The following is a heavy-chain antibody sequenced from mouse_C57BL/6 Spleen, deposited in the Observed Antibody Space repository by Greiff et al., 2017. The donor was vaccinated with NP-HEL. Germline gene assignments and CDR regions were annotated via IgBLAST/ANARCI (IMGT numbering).Heavy chain of an antibody. D-gene: IGHD2-3*01. CDR3: ARRDDQGYFDY. CDR2: ISNLAYSI. CDR1: GFTFSDYG. J-gene: IGHJ2*01. V-gene: IGHV5-15*01. Sequence: EVMLVESGGGLVQPGGSLKLSCAASGFTFSDYGMAWVRQAPRKGPAWVAFISNLAYSIYYADTVTGRFTISRENAKNTLYLEMSSLRSEDTAMYYCARRDDQGYFDYWGQGTTLTVSS.